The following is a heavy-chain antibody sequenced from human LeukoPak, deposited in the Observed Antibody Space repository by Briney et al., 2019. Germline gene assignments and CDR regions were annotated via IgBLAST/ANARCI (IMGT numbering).Heavy chain of an antibody. Sequence: GGSLRLSCAASGFTFSSYWMSWVRQAPGKGLEWVANIKQDGSEKYYVDSVRGRLTISRDNAKNSLYLRMNSLRAEDTAVFYCARDIVAVAGHNYYYYYGMDVWGQGTTVTVSS. CDR1: GFTFSSYW. CDR2: IKQDGSEK. CDR3: ARDIVAVAGHNYYYYYGMDV. D-gene: IGHD6-19*01. V-gene: IGHV3-7*01. J-gene: IGHJ6*02.